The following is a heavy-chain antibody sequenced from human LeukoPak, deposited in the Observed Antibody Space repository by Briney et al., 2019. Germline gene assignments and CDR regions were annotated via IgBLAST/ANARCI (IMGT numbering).Heavy chain of an antibody. D-gene: IGHD3/OR15-3a*01. CDR2: IYYTGST. J-gene: IGHJ4*02. CDR1: GGSVTNSNYY. V-gene: IGHV4-39*01. Sequence: SETLSLTCTVSGGSVTNSNYYWGWFRQPPGKGLEWIGTIYYTGSTHYNASLKSQVSISIDTSKNQFSLKLTSVTAADTAVYYCARQTGSGLFILPGGQGTLVTVSS. CDR3: ARQTGSGLFILP.